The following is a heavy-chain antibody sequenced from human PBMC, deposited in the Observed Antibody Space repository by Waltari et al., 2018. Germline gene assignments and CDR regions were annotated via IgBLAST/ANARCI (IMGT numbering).Heavy chain of an antibody. V-gene: IGHV4-34*01. CDR2: INHSGST. Sequence: QVQLQQWGAGLLKPSETLSITCAVYGGSFSGYYWSWIRRPQGKGLEWIGEINHSGSTNYNPSLKSRVTISVDTSKNQFSLKLSSVTAADTAVYYCARGANWGNNLRFDYWGQGTLVTVSS. CDR3: ARGANWGNNLRFDY. CDR1: GGSFSGYY. D-gene: IGHD7-27*01. J-gene: IGHJ4*02.